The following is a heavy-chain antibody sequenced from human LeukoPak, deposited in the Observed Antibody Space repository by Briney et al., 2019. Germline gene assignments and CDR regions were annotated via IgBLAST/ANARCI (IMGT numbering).Heavy chain of an antibody. V-gene: IGHV1-2*02. CDR3: ARDALNYGHLSQFDY. CDR2: INPNSGGT. D-gene: IGHD3-10*01. J-gene: IGHJ4*02. Sequence: ASVKVSCKASGYTFTGYYMHWVRQAPGQGLEWMGWINPNSGGTNYAQKFLGRVTMTRDTSISTAYMELSRLRSDDTAMYYCARDALNYGHLSQFDYWGQGTLVTVSS. CDR1: GYTFTGYY.